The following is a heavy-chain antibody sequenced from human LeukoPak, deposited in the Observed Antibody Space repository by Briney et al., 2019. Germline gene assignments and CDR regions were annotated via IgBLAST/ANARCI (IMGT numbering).Heavy chain of an antibody. CDR2: IIPILGIA. V-gene: IGHV1-69*04. CDR1: GGTFSSYA. CDR3: ATMAKTTDYYDSSGYMYYFDY. D-gene: IGHD3-22*01. Sequence: SVKVSCKASGGTFSSYAISWVRQAPGQELEWMGRIIPILGIANYAQKFQGRVTITADKSTSTAYMELSSLRSEDTAVYYCATMAKTTDYYDSSGYMYYFDYWGQGTLVTVSS. J-gene: IGHJ4*02.